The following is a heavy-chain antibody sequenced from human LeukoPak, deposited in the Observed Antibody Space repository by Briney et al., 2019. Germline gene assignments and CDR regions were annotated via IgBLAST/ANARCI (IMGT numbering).Heavy chain of an antibody. J-gene: IGHJ4*02. Sequence: GGSLRLSCAASGFTFSSYWMSWVRQAPGRGLEWVAIIKQDGSEKYYVDSVKGRFTISRDNAEKSLFLQMTSLRAEDTAMYYCATSRTGDYWGQGTQVTVSS. D-gene: IGHD3/OR15-3a*01. CDR3: ATSRTGDY. V-gene: IGHV3-7*03. CDR2: IKQDGSEK. CDR1: GFTFSSYW.